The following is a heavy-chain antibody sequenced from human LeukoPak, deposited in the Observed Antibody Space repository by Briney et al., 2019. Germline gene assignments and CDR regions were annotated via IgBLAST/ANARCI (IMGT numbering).Heavy chain of an antibody. D-gene: IGHD2-15*01. CDR3: ARDLVYCSGGSCHEAFDI. J-gene: IGHJ3*02. CDR2: IYYSGST. Sequence: SETLSLTCTVSGGSISSYYWSWIRQPPGKGLEWIGYIYYSGSTNYNPSLKSRVTISVDTSKNQFSLKLSSVTAADTAVYYCARDLVYCSGGSCHEAFDIWGQGTMVTVSS. V-gene: IGHV4-59*01. CDR1: GGSISSYY.